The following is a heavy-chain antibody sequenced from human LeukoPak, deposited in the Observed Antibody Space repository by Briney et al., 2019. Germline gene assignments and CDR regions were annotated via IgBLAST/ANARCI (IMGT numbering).Heavy chain of an antibody. D-gene: IGHD3-10*01. CDR1: GYTFTSYA. CDR2: INAGNGNT. V-gene: IGHV1-3*01. J-gene: IGHJ4*02. CDR3: ARQNRLLWFGELGY. Sequence: ASVKVSCKASGYTFTSYAMHWVRQAPGQRLEWMGWINAGNGNTKYSQKFQGRVTITRDTSASTAYMELSSLGSEDTAVYYCARQNRLLWFGELGYWGQGTLVTVSS.